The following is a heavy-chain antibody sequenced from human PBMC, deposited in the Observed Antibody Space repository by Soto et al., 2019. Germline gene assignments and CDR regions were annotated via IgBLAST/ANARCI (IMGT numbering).Heavy chain of an antibody. J-gene: IGHJ5*02. D-gene: IGHD3-10*01. V-gene: IGHV4-30-2*01. CDR2: IYYGGST. CDR3: ARGLGP. CDR1: GGSISSGGYS. Sequence: PSETLSLTCAVSGGSISSGGYSWSWIRQPPGNGLEWIGYIYYGGSTNYNPSLKSRVTMSVDTSKNQFSLKLSSVTAADTAVYYCARGLGPWGQGTLVTVSS.